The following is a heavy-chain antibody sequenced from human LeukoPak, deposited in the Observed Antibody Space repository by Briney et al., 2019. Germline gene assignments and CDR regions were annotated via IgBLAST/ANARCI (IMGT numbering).Heavy chain of an antibody. CDR3: AREGMYYYDSSGRDAFDI. CDR1: GYTFTSYG. CDR2: ISAYNGNT. J-gene: IGHJ3*02. Sequence: ASVKVSCKASGYTFTSYGISWVRQAPGHGLEWLGWISAYNGNTNYAQKLQGRVTMTTDTSTSTAYMELRSLRSDDTAVYYCAREGMYYYDSSGRDAFDIWGQGTMVTVSS. D-gene: IGHD3-22*01. V-gene: IGHV1-18*01.